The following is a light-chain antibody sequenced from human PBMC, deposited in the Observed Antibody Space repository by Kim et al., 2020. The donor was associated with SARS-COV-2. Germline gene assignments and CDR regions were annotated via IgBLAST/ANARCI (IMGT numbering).Light chain of an antibody. CDR3: QHLGT. CDR2: HAS. CDR1: QSISGW. Sequence: STRSASVGDRVTIACRASQSISGWLAWYQQKPGKGPKLLIYHASSLESGVPSRFSGSGSGTEFTLTINSLQPDDFATYYCQHLGTFGLGTKVDIK. V-gene: IGKV1-5*01. J-gene: IGKJ1*01.